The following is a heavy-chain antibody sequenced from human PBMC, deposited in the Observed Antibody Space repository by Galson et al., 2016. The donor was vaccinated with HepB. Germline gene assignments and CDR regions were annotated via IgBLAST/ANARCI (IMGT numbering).Heavy chain of an antibody. J-gene: IGHJ4*02. CDR3: VGGKLASGWPY. CDR1: GDSISRDTW. CDR2: IYHTGST. D-gene: IGHD4-23*01. V-gene: IGHV4-4*02. Sequence: TLSLTCAVSGDSISRDTWWCWVRQPPGKGLEWIGEIYHTGSTNYDPSVKNRVTISLDKSRNQFSLRLTSVTATDTAVYYCVGGKLASGWPYWGQGNLVRVSS.